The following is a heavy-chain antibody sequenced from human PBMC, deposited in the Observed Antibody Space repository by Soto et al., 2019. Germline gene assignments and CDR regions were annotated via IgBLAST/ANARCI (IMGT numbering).Heavy chain of an antibody. CDR2: IYHSGST. CDR1: GGSISSSNW. D-gene: IGHD3-10*01. Sequence: QVQLQESGPGLVRPSGTLSLTCAVSGGSISSSNWWTWVRQPPGKGLEWIGEIYHSGSTKYIPSLKSRVTISVDKSKNQFSLKLTSVTAADTAVYYCATRFDGLGSYEYWGQGTLVTVSS. V-gene: IGHV4-4*02. J-gene: IGHJ4*02. CDR3: ATRFDGLGSYEY.